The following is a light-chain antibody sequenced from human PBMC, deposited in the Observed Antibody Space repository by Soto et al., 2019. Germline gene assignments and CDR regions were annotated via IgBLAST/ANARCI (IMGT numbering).Light chain of an antibody. J-gene: IGKJ1*01. CDR3: QQSYNTPWT. V-gene: IGKV1-39*01. CDR1: ETISTD. CDR2: AAS. Sequence: DIQLTQSPSFLSASVGDRVTITCRASETISTDLNLYQQKSGKAPKLLIYAASSLQSGVPSRFSGSGSGTDFTLTISSLQPDDFATYFCQQSYNTPWTFGQGTKV.